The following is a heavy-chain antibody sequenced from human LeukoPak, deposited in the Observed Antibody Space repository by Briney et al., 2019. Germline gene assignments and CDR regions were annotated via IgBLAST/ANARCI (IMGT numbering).Heavy chain of an antibody. Sequence: GGSLRLSCAASGFSFSVYEIHWVRQAPGKGLEWISDISSSGTTTYYADSVKGRFTISRDNAKNSLYLQMNSLRAEDTAVYYCTTRTVASNFYYWGQGTLVTVSS. J-gene: IGHJ4*02. CDR1: GFSFSVYE. V-gene: IGHV3-48*03. D-gene: IGHD6-19*01. CDR2: ISSSGTTT. CDR3: TTRTVASNFYY.